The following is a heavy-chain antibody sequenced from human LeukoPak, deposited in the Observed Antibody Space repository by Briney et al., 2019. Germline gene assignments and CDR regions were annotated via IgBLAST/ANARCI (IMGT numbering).Heavy chain of an antibody. CDR1: GYTFIGYY. V-gene: IGHV1-2*02. Sequence: GASVKVSCKASGYTFIGYYMHWVRQAPGQGLEWMGWINLNSGGTKYAQKFQGRVTMTRDTSITTAYMELSRLRSDDTAVYYCARDSAAAGGPSFDYWGQGTLATVSS. D-gene: IGHD6-13*01. CDR2: INLNSGGT. CDR3: ARDSAAAGGPSFDY. J-gene: IGHJ4*02.